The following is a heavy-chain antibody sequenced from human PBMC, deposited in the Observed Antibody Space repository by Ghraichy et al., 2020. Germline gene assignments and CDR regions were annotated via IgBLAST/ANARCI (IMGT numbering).Heavy chain of an antibody. D-gene: IGHD3-3*01. J-gene: IGHJ5*02. V-gene: IGHV5-51*01. CDR3: ARHPKYYDFWSGYYHESGFDP. CDR1: GYSFTSYW. Sequence: GESLNISCKGSGYSFTSYWIGWVRQMPGKGLEWMGIIYPGDSDTRYSPSFQGQVTISADKSISTAYLQWSSLKASDTAMYYCARHPKYYDFWSGYYHESGFDPWGQGTLVTVSS. CDR2: IYPGDSDT.